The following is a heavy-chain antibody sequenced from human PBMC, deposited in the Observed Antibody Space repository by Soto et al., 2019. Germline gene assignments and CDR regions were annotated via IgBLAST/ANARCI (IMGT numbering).Heavy chain of an antibody. V-gene: IGHV1-46*01. CDR2: TNPSGGST. J-gene: IGHJ6*02. CDR3: ARDGARRAERGMDV. CDR1: GYTFTSYY. Sequence: GASLKVSCKSSGYTFTSYYMHWVRQAPGQGLEWMGITNPSGGSTSYAQKFQGRVTMTRDTSTSTVYMELSSLRSEDTAVYYCARDGARRAERGMDVWGQGTTVTVS. D-gene: IGHD3-16*01.